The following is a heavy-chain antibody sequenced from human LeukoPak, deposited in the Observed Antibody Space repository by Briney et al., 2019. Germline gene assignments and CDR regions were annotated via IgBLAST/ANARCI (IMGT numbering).Heavy chain of an antibody. V-gene: IGHV4-31*03. CDR2: IYYSGST. CDR1: GGSISSGGYY. CDR3: ARASRDRDYYDSSGYWGY. D-gene: IGHD3-22*01. J-gene: IGHJ4*02. Sequence: PSQTLSLTCTVSGGSISSGGYYWSWIRQHPGKGLEWIGYIYYSGSTYYNPSLKSRVTISVDTSKNQFSLKLSSVTAADTAVYYCARASRDRDYYDSSGYWGYWGQGTLVTVSS.